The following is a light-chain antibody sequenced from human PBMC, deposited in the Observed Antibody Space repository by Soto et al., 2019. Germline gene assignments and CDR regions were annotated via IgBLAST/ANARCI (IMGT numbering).Light chain of an antibody. CDR1: QGISSY. CDR3: QQYYSYPL. Sequence: AIRMTQSPSSLSASTGDRVTITCRASQGISSYSAWYQQKPGKAPKLLIYAASTLQSGVPSRFSGSGSGTDFTLTISCLQSEDFATYYCQQYYSYPLFGQGTKVEIK. V-gene: IGKV1-8*01. CDR2: AAS. J-gene: IGKJ1*01.